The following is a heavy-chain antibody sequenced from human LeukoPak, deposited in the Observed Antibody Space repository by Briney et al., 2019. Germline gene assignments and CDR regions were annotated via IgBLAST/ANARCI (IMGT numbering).Heavy chain of an antibody. CDR2: IYYSGST. CDR1: GGSISSSSYY. CDR3: ARHASGSYSHDAFDI. V-gene: IGHV4-39*01. D-gene: IGHD1-26*01. J-gene: IGHJ3*02. Sequence: SETLSLTCTVSGGSISSSSYYWGWIRQPPGKGLEWSGSIYYSGSTYYNPSLKSRVTISVDTSKNQFSLKLSSVTAADTAVYYCARHASGSYSHDAFDIWGQGTMVTVSS.